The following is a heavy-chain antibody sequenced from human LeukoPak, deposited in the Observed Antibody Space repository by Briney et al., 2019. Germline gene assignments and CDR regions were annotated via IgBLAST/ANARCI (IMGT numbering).Heavy chain of an antibody. Sequence: PGGSQRLSCAASGFTFSGYWMSWVRQAPGKGLEWVANINQDGSEKYYVDSVKGRFTISRDNAKNSLFLQMGSLRVEDTAVYYCARESTAGYNSSWYGFRNWGQGTLVSASS. CDR3: ARESTAGYNSSWYGFRN. V-gene: IGHV3-7*01. D-gene: IGHD6-13*01. J-gene: IGHJ1*01. CDR2: INQDGSEK. CDR1: GFTFSGYW.